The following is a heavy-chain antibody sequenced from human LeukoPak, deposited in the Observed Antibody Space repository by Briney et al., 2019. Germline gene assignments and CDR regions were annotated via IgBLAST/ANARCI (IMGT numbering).Heavy chain of an antibody. CDR2: IIPIFGTA. V-gene: IGHV1-69*13. J-gene: IGHJ5*02. Sequence: SVKVSCKASGGTFSSYAISWVRQAPGQGLEWMGGIIPIFGTANYAQKFQGRVTITADESTSTAYMELSSLRSEDTAVYYCARGEEYSSSFGWFDPWGQGTLVTVSS. CDR3: ARGEEYSSSFGWFDP. D-gene: IGHD6-6*01. CDR1: GGTFSSYA.